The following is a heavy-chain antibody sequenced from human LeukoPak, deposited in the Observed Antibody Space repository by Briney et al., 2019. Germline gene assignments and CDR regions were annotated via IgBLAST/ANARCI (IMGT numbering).Heavy chain of an antibody. CDR2: IYYSGST. CDR3: CRDGYKFVVY. J-gene: IGHJ4*02. V-gene: IGHV4-39*01. Sequence: PSETLSLTCTVSGGSISSSSDYWGWIRQPPGKGLEWIGSIYYSGSTYYNPSLKSRVTISVDTSKNQFSLKLSSVTAADTAVYYCCRDGYKFVVYWGQGTLVTVSS. CDR1: GGSISSSSDY. D-gene: IGHD5-24*01.